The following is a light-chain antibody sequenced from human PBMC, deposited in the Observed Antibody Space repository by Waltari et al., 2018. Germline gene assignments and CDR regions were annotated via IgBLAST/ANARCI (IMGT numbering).Light chain of an antibody. Sequence: QSALTQPVSVSGSPGQSVTISCTGTSNNVGDYNLVSWFQHHPDQAPRRLIFYFSKTPSGVLTRFSGSQSGNTASLTISGLQTEDEADYYCCSYSTGGSWMFGGGTKLTVL. CDR1: SNNVGDYNL. J-gene: IGLJ3*02. CDR2: YFS. CDR3: CSYSTGGSWM. V-gene: IGLV2-23*02.